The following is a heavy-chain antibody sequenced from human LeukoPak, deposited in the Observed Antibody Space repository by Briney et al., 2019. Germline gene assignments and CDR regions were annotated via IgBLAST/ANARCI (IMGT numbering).Heavy chain of an antibody. CDR3: ARVLLERPGIDSFDM. J-gene: IGHJ3*02. CDR2: INSGSYTV. Sequence: GGSLRLSCGASGFRLGSYSMDWVRQAPGKGLEWVSHINSGSYTVYYADSVKGRFTISRDNAGNSLYLQMNSLRDEDTAVYYCARVLLERPGIDSFDMWGQGTMVTVSS. CDR1: GFRLGSYS. D-gene: IGHD1-1*01. V-gene: IGHV3-48*02.